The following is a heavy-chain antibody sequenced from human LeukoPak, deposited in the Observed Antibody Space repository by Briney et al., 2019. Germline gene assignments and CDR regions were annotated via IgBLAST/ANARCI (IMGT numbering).Heavy chain of an antibody. CDR2: VYYSGST. Sequence: SETLSLTCTVSGGSISSSSYYWGWIRQPPGKGLEWIGSVYYSGSTYYNPSLKSRVTISVDTSKNQFSLKLSSVTAADTAVYYCARDAPYGSGSYYYYYGMDVWGQGTTVTVSS. D-gene: IGHD3-10*01. J-gene: IGHJ6*02. V-gene: IGHV4-39*07. CDR3: ARDAPYGSGSYYYYYGMDV. CDR1: GGSISSSSYY.